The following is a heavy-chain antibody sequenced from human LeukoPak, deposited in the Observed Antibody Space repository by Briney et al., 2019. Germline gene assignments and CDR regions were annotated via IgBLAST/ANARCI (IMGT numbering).Heavy chain of an antibody. V-gene: IGHV3-13*01. CDR1: GFTLSSYD. J-gene: IGHJ5*02. CDR3: ARGFTPKVVVAADNWFDP. D-gene: IGHD2-15*01. CDR2: IGTAGDT. Sequence: GGSLRLSCAASGFTLSSYDMHWVRQATGKGLEWVSAIGTAGDTYYPGSVKGRFTISRENAKNSLYLQMNSLRAEDTAVYYCARGFTPKVVVAADNWFDPWGQGTLVTVSS.